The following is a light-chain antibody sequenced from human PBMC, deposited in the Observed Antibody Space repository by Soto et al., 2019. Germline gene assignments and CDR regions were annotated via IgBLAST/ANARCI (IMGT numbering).Light chain of an antibody. CDR2: DAS. V-gene: IGKV1-33*01. CDR3: QQYSTYAT. Sequence: DIQMTHSXSSLSAXXXXXXTXXFQASQDISNYLNWYQQKVGRAPKLLIYDASSLQSGVPSRFSGSGSGTDFTLTIGSLQPYDFATYYCQQYSTYATFGQGTKVDIK. CDR1: QDISNY. J-gene: IGKJ1*01.